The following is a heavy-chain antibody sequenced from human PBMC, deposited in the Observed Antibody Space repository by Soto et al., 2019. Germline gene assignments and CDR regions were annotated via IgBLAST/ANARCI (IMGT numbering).Heavy chain of an antibody. D-gene: IGHD3-3*01. J-gene: IGHJ3*02. V-gene: IGHV1-2*04. CDR1: GYTFTGYY. CDR3: ARSGGITIFGVVMPTDAFDI. Sequence: ASVKVSCKASGYTFTGYYMHWVRQAPGQGLEWMGWINPNSGGSNYAQKFQGWVTMTRDTSISTAYMELSRLRSDDTAVYYCARSGGITIFGVVMPTDAFDIWGQGTMVTVSS. CDR2: INPNSGGS.